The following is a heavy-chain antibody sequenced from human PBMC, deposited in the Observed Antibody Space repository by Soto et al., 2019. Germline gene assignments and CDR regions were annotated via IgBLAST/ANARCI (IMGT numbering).Heavy chain of an antibody. J-gene: IGHJ4*02. CDR3: ARHVDYCSSTSCYLTYFDY. Sequence: SETLSLTCTVSGGSISSSSYYWGWIRQPPGKGLEWIGSIYYSGSTYYNPSLKSRVTISVDTSKNQFSLKLSSVTAADTAVYYCARHVDYCSSTSCYLTYFDYWGQGTLVTVSS. V-gene: IGHV4-39*01. D-gene: IGHD2-2*01. CDR1: GGSISSSSYY. CDR2: IYYSGST.